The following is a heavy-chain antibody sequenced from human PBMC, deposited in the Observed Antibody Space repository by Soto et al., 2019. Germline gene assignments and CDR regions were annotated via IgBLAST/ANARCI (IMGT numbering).Heavy chain of an antibody. Sequence: SETLSLTCTVSSGSISSGGYYWSWIRQHPGKGLEWIGYIYYSGSTYYNPSLKSRVTISVDTSKNQFSLKLSSVTAADTAVYYCARGGDCSSTSCYEISYWGQGTLVTVSS. J-gene: IGHJ4*02. D-gene: IGHD2-2*01. CDR1: SGSISSGGYY. CDR3: ARGGDCSSTSCYEISY. V-gene: IGHV4-31*03. CDR2: IYYSGST.